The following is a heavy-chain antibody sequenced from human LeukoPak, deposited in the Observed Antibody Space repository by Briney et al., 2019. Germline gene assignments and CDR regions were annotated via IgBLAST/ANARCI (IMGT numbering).Heavy chain of an antibody. Sequence: SKTLSLTCAVYGGSFSGYYWSWIRQPPGKGLEWIGSIYYSGSTYYNPSLKSRVTISVDTSKNQFSLKLSSVTAADTAVYYCASTGNYYYYYYMDVWGKGTTVTVSS. J-gene: IGHJ6*03. CDR1: GGSFSGYY. D-gene: IGHD3-10*01. CDR2: IYYSGST. CDR3: ASTGNYYYYYYMDV. V-gene: IGHV4-34*01.